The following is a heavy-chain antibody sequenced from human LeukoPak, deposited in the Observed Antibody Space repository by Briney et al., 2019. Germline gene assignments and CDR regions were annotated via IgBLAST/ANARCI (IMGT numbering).Heavy chain of an antibody. CDR1: GYTLTELS. D-gene: IGHD3-9*01. J-gene: IGHJ4*02. CDR3: ATSTLRYFDWLLDY. Sequence: ASVKVSCKVSGYTLTELSMHWVRQAPGKGLEWMGGFDPEDGETIYAQKFQGRVTMTEDTSTDTAYMELSSLRSEDTAVYYCATSTLRYFDWLLDYWGRGTLVTVSS. V-gene: IGHV1-24*01. CDR2: FDPEDGET.